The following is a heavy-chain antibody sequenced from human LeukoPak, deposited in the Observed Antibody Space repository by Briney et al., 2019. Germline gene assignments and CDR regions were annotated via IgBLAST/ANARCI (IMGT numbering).Heavy chain of an antibody. D-gene: IGHD3-22*01. Sequence: QTGGSLRLSCAASGFTFTIYAMSWVRQAPGRGLEWVSSITSRDGTTYYAGSVRGRFTISRDNSKNTLYLQMNSLRVEDTAVYFCARDRPNYYGSDGHYYRRGGDYWGQGTLVTVSS. CDR3: ARDRPNYYGSDGHYYRRGGDY. J-gene: IGHJ4*02. CDR2: ITSRDGTT. CDR1: GFTFTIYA. V-gene: IGHV3-23*01.